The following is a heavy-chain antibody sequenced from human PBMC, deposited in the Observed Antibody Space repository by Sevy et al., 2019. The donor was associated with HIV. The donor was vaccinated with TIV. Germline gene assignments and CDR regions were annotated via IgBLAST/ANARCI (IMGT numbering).Heavy chain of an antibody. D-gene: IGHD6-13*01. CDR1: GYSMTSGYF. CDR2: LYHSGTT. V-gene: IGHV4-38-2*01. Sequence: SETLSLTCAVSGYSMTSGYFWGWIRQSPGMGLEWIGSLYHSGTTYYSPSLKSRVTLSVDTSKNQFSLKVRSVTAADTAVYYCARVDSSGWSDYWGQGTLVTVSS. CDR3: ARVDSSGWSDY. J-gene: IGHJ4*02.